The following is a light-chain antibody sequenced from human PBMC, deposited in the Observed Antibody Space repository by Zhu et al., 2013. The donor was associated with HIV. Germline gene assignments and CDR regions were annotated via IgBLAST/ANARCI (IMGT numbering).Light chain of an antibody. CDR3: QQYTSYPWT. Sequence: DIQMTQSPSTLSASVGDRVSITCRASQSISSWLAWYQQKPGKAPKLLISKASSLESGVPSRFSGSGSGTEFTLTISTLQPDDFATYYCQQYTSYPWTFGQGTKVEIK. CDR2: KAS. CDR1: QSISSW. V-gene: IGKV1-5*03. J-gene: IGKJ1*01.